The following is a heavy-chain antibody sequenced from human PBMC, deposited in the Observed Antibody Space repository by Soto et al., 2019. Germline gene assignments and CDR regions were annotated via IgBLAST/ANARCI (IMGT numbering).Heavy chain of an antibody. J-gene: IGHJ4*01. Sequence: ASVKVSCKASGYTFTSYAMHWVRQAPGQRLEWMGWINAGNGNTKYSQKFQGRVTISLDTSKTQFSLKLGSVTAADTAVYYCARLGDYYQTFDYWGQGALVTVSS. CDR3: ARLGDYYQTFDY. CDR1: GYTFTSYA. CDR2: INAGNGNT. D-gene: IGHD3-22*01. V-gene: IGHV1-3*01.